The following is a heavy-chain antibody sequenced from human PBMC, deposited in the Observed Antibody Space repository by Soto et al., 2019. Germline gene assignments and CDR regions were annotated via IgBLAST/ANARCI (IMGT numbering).Heavy chain of an antibody. D-gene: IGHD5-12*01. CDR2: ISTDGDKK. Sequence: QVHLVESGGGVDQPGTSLRLSCAASGFTFSNYSMHWVRQAPGKGLEWVAVISTDGDKKYYADCVKGRFTISRDNSKNKLNRQMNSLRAEYTAVHYWAREWSVANTGYWGQGTQVTVSS. CDR1: GFTFSNYS. CDR3: AREWSVANTGY. J-gene: IGHJ4*01. V-gene: IGHV3-30-3*01.